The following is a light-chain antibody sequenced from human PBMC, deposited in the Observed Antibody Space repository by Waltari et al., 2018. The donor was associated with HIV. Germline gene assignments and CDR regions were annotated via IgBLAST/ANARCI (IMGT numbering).Light chain of an antibody. CDR3: SSYAGSSTFVI. J-gene: IGLJ2*01. V-gene: IGLV2-23*02. CDR1: SSDVGSYKH. CDR2: EVS. Sequence: QSALTQPASVSGSPGQSITISCTGSSSDVGSYKHVSWYQQHPGKAPRLIIYEVSKRPSWVSNRYSASKSGKTASLTVSGLRAEDESDYYCSSYAGSSTFVIFGGGTKLTVL.